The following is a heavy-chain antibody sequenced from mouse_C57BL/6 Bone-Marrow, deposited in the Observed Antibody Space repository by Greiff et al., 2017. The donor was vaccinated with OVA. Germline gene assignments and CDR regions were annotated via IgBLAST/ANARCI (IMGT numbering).Heavy chain of an antibody. CDR2: ISSGGSYT. D-gene: IGHD3-2*02. V-gene: IGHV5-6*02. CDR1: GFTFSSYG. J-gene: IGHJ2*01. CDR3: ARRGQLRNYFDY. Sequence: EVKLMESGGDLVKPGGSLKLSCAASGFTFSSYGMSWVRQTPDKRLEWVATISSGGSYTYYPDSVKGRFTISRDNAKNTLYLQMSSLKSEDTAMYYCARRGQLRNYFDYWGQGTTLTVSS.